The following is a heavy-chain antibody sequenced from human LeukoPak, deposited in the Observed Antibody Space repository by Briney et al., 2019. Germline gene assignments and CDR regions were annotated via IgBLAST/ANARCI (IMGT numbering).Heavy chain of an antibody. D-gene: IGHD3-10*01. Sequence: GGSLRLSCAASGFTFSSYGMHWVRQAPGKGLEWVAFIRYDGSNKYYADSVKGRFTISRDNSKNTLCLQMNSLRAEDTAVYYCAKDATYYYGSGTLPPYYYYYYMDVWGKGTTVTVSS. V-gene: IGHV3-30*02. CDR2: IRYDGSNK. CDR1: GFTFSSYG. CDR3: AKDATYYYGSGTLPPYYYYYYMDV. J-gene: IGHJ6*03.